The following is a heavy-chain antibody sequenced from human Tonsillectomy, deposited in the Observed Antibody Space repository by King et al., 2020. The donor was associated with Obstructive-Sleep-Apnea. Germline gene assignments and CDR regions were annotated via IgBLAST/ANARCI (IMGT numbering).Heavy chain of an antibody. Sequence: VQLVESGGGLVQPGGSLRLSCAASGFTVRTNYMSLVRQDPGKGLEWVSVIYSGGLTYYADSVKGRLTISRGNSKNTLYLQMTSLRAEDKSVYYCAREQQAFDYWGQGTLVTVSS. CDR2: IYSGGLT. D-gene: IGHD6-13*01. V-gene: IGHV3-66*01. J-gene: IGHJ4*02. CDR1: GFTVRTNY. CDR3: AREQQAFDY.